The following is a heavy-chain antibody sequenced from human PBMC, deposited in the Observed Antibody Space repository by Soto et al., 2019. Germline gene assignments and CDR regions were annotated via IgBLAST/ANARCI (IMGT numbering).Heavy chain of an antibody. CDR3: AKLSAVATTKSPFDY. D-gene: IGHD5-12*01. J-gene: IGHJ4*02. CDR2: ISGSGDNT. V-gene: IGHV3-23*01. Sequence: GGSLRLSCAASGFTFSSYAMNWVRQAPGKGLEWVSAISGSGDNTYYADSVKGRFTISRDMSKNTLYLQMNSLRAEDTAEYYCAKLSAVATTKSPFDYWGQGTLVTVSS. CDR1: GFTFSSYA.